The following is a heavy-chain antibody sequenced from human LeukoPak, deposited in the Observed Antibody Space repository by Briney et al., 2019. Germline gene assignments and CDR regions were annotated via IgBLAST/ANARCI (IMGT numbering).Heavy chain of an antibody. D-gene: IGHD3-10*01. CDR1: GFTFSSYA. J-gene: IGHJ6*02. Sequence: PGRSLRLSCAASGFTFSSYAMSWVRQAPGKGLEWVSAISGSGGSTYYADSVKGRFTISRDNSKNTLYLQMNSLRAEDTAVYYCAKEVLWFGEYGMDVWGQGTTVTVSS. V-gene: IGHV3-23*01. CDR2: ISGSGGST. CDR3: AKEVLWFGEYGMDV.